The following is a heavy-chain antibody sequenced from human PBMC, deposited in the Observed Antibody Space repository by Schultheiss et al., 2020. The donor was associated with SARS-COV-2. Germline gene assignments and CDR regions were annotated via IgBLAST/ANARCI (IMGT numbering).Heavy chain of an antibody. CDR1: GGSFSGYH. V-gene: IGHV4-34*01. CDR2: INHSGST. CDR3: ASQSPKDIVVVRRAFDI. D-gene: IGHD2-2*01. J-gene: IGHJ3*02. Sequence: SETLSLTCAVYGGSFSGYHWSWIRQPPGKGLEWIGEINHSGSTNYNPSLKSRVTISVDTSKNQFSLKLSSVTAADTAVYYCASQSPKDIVVVRRAFDIWGQGTMVTVSS.